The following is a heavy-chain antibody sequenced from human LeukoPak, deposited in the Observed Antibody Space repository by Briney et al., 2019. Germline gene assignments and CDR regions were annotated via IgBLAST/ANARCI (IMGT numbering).Heavy chain of an antibody. J-gene: IGHJ4*02. Sequence: GGSLRLTCAGSGFTFSGSAMHWVGQASRKGLEGVGRIRSKANSYATAYAASVKGRSTISRDDSKNTAYLQMNSLKTEDTAVYYCTRATDYDILTGYFYWSQGTLVTVSS. CDR2: IRSKANSYAT. CDR3: TRATDYDILTGYFY. CDR1: GFTFSGSA. V-gene: IGHV3-73*01. D-gene: IGHD3-9*01.